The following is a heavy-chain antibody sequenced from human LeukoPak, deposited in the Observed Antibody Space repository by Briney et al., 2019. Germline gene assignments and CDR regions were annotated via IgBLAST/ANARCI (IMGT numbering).Heavy chain of an antibody. Sequence: SETLSLTCAVYGGSFSGYYWSWIRQPPGKGLEWIGEINLSGSTNYNPSLKSRVTTSIDTSKNRFSLKLSSVTAADTAVYYCARGEMATIVSFDYWGQGTLVTVSS. J-gene: IGHJ4*02. D-gene: IGHD5-24*01. CDR1: GGSFSGYY. CDR2: INLSGST. V-gene: IGHV4-34*01. CDR3: ARGEMATIVSFDY.